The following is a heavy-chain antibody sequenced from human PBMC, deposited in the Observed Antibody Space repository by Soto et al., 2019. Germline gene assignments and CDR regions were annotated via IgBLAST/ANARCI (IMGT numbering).Heavy chain of an antibody. J-gene: IGHJ6*02. CDR3: ARLGDDCANYYYGMDV. CDR1: GGSISSGDYY. Sequence: QVQLQESGPGLVKPSQTLSLTCTVSGGSISSGDYYWSWIRQPPGKGLEWIGYIYYSGSTYYNPSLKSRVTISVDTSKNQFSLKLSSVTAADTAVYYCARLGDDCANYYYGMDVWGQGATVTVSS. V-gene: IGHV4-30-4*01. CDR2: IYYSGST. D-gene: IGHD2-21*02.